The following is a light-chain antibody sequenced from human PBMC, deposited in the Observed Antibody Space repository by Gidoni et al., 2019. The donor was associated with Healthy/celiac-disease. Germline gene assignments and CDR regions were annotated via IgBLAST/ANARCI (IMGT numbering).Light chain of an antibody. CDR3: QQSYSTLT. CDR1: QSISSY. Sequence: DVQRTQSPSSLSASVGDRVTITCRASQSISSYLTWYQQKQAKAPKLLIYAASSVQSGVPSRFSGSGSGTDFTLTISSLQPEDFATYYCQQSYSTLTFGQXTRLEIK. V-gene: IGKV1-39*01. CDR2: AAS. J-gene: IGKJ5*01.